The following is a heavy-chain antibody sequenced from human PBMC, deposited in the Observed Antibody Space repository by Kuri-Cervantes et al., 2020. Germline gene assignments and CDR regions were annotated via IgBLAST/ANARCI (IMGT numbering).Heavy chain of an antibody. CDR1: GYTFTSYY. Sequence: ASVKVSCKASGYTFTSYYITWVRQAPGQGLEWMGWIATHNGNTKSAPKFQGRVTMTADTSTSTVYMELSSLRSEDTAIYYCATSKIRGVIVLGLFDYWGQGTPVTVSS. CDR2: IATHNGNT. CDR3: ATSKIRGVIVLGLFDY. D-gene: IGHD3-10*01. J-gene: IGHJ4*02. V-gene: IGHV1-18*01.